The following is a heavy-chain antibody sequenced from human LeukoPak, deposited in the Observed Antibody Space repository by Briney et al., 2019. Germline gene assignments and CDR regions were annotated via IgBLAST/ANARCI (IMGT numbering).Heavy chain of an antibody. CDR3: ARGGDIVLMVYAYWFDP. J-gene: IGHJ5*02. V-gene: IGHV1-46*01. CDR1: GGTFSSYA. Sequence: GSSVKVSCKASGGTFSSYAISWVRQAPGQGLEWMGVIHPSGISTTYAQKFQGRVTMTRDTSTSTVYMELSSLRSEDTAVYYCARGGDIVLMVYAYWFDPWGQGTLVTVSS. D-gene: IGHD2-8*01. CDR2: IHPSGIST.